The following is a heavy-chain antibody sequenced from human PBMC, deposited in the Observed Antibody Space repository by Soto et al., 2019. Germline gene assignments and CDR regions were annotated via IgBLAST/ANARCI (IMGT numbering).Heavy chain of an antibody. CDR1: GGSIISYY. V-gene: IGHV4-59*01. CDR3: ARLRDGYNDY. Sequence: SETLSLTCTVSGGSIISYYWSWIRQPPGKGLEWIGYIYYSGSTNYNPSLKSRVTISVDTSKNQFSLKLSSVTAADTAVYYCARLRDGYNDYWGQGTLVTVSS. D-gene: IGHD5-12*01. J-gene: IGHJ4*02. CDR2: IYYSGST.